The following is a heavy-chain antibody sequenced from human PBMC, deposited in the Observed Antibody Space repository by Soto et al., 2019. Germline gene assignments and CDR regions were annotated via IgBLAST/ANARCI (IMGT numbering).Heavy chain of an antibody. CDR1: GGTFSSYA. CDR2: IIPIFGTA. CDR3: ARGGHGSGSYYNPMDV. J-gene: IGHJ6*02. V-gene: IGHV1-69*13. Sequence: SVKVSCKASGGTFSSYAISWVRQAPGQGLEWMGGIIPIFGTANYAQKFQGRVTITADESTSTAYMELSSLRSEDTAVYYCARGGHGSGSYYNPMDVWGQGTTVTVSS. D-gene: IGHD3-10*01.